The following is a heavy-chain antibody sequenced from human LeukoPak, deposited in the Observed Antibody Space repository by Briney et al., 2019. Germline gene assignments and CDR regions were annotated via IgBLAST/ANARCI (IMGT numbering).Heavy chain of an antibody. CDR3: ARDPGYRRGVDAFDI. D-gene: IGHD1-1*01. CDR2: ISWNSGSI. Sequence: PPGRSLRLSCAASGFTFDDYAMHGVRQAPGKGLEWVSGISWNSGSIGYADSVKGRFTISRDNAKNSLYLQMNSLRAEDTALYYCARDPGYRRGVDAFDIWGQGTMVTVSS. J-gene: IGHJ3*02. V-gene: IGHV3-9*01. CDR1: GFTFDDYA.